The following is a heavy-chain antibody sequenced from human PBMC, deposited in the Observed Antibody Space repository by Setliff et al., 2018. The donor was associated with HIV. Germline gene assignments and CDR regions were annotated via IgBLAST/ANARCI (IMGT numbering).Heavy chain of an antibody. CDR1: GGSISSSSYY. V-gene: IGHV4-39*01. CDR2: IYYSGST. D-gene: IGHD6-6*01. CDR3: ARHGQGGIAARQSYYYYYMDV. Sequence: PSETLSLTCTVSGGSISSSSYYWGWIRQPPGKGLEWIGSIYYSGSTYYNPSLKSRVTISVDTSKSQFSLKLSSVTAAGTAVYYCARHGQGGIAARQSYYYYYMDVWGKGTTVTVSS. J-gene: IGHJ6*03.